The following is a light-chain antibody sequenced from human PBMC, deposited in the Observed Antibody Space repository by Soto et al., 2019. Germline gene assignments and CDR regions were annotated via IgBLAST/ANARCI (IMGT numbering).Light chain of an antibody. CDR1: QSISSY. V-gene: IGKV1-39*01. Sequence: EIQMTQSPSSLSASVGDRVTITCRASQSISSYLNWYQQKPGKAPKVLIYAASSLQSGVPSRFSGIGSGTDFTLSISSLQPEDFATYYCQQYNSYPLITFGQGTRLEIK. J-gene: IGKJ5*01. CDR3: QQYNSYPLIT. CDR2: AAS.